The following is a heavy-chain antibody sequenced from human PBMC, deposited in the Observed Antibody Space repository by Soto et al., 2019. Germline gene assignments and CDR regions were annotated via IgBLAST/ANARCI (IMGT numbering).Heavy chain of an antibody. V-gene: IGHV1-69*06. Sequence: QVQLLQSGAEVKKPVSSVKVSCKASGGTFSTYAISWVRQAPGQGLEWMGGIIPIFATPSYAQKFQGRVTITADKSMSTAYMELSSLRSEDTAVYYCAREGPVAGNYGMDVWGQGTTVTVSS. CDR3: AREGPVAGNYGMDV. CDR1: GGTFSTYA. D-gene: IGHD6-19*01. CDR2: IIPIFATP. J-gene: IGHJ6*02.